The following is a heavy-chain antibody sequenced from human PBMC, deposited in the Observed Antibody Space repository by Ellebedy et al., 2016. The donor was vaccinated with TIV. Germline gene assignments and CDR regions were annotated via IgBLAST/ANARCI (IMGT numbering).Heavy chain of an antibody. J-gene: IGHJ4*02. CDR3: ATITTPNDF. CDR2: ISSDGSSK. D-gene: IGHD1-26*01. Sequence: GESLKISCAASGFKFGAFRMHWVRQAPGKGPQWMSSISSDGSSKYYAELLRGRITITRDNSNSTLFLQVDRLTPEDTAVYYCATITTPNDFWGPGTAVAVSS. V-gene: IGHV3-30*02. CDR1: GFKFGAFR.